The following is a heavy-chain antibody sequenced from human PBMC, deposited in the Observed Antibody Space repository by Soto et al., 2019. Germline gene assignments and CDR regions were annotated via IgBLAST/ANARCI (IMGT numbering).Heavy chain of an antibody. Sequence: QLQLQESGPGLVKPSETLSLTCTVSGGSISSSSYYWGWIRRPPGKGLEWIGSIYYSGSTYYNPXXKSRVTISVDXXKXQXXLKLSSVTAADTAVYYCARPNPPYGRSWYEGYFDLWGRGTLVTVSS. CDR2: IYYSGST. V-gene: IGHV4-39*01. J-gene: IGHJ2*01. CDR1: GGSISSSSYY. CDR3: ARPNPPYGRSWYEGYFDL. D-gene: IGHD6-13*01.